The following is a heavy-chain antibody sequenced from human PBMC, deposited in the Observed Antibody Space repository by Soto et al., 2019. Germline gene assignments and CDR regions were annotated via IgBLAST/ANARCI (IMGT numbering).Heavy chain of an antibody. Sequence: QLLESGGGFVQPGGSLRLSCVASGFTFSNFAMAWVRQAPGEGLEWVSAISGSGDDTFYADSMKGRFTISRDNSKDTLYLQINRLRAEDTAVYYCANPIPKTGTTLGVWGAGTLLTVS. V-gene: IGHV3-23*01. D-gene: IGHD1-7*01. CDR1: GFTFSNFA. J-gene: IGHJ4*02. CDR2: ISGSGDDT. CDR3: ANPIPKTGTTLGV.